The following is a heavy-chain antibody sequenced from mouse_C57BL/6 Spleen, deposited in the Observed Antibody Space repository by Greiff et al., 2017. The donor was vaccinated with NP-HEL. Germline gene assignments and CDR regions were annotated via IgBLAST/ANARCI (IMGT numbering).Heavy chain of an antibody. J-gene: IGHJ3*01. D-gene: IGHD1-1*01. CDR2: IDPSDSYT. Sequence: QVQLKQPGAELVMPGASVKLSCKASGYTFTSYWMHWVKQRPGQGLEWIGEIDPSDSYTNYNQKFKGKSTLTVDKSSSTAYMQLSSLTSEDSAVYYCARVNYGSSYDWFAYWGQGTLVTVSA. CDR1: GYTFTSYW. V-gene: IGHV1-69*01. CDR3: ARVNYGSSYDWFAY.